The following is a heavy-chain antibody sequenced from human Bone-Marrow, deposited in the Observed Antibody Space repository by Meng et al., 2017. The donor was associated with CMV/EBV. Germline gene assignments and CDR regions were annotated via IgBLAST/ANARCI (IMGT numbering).Heavy chain of an antibody. CDR2: IRYDGSNK. J-gene: IGHJ6*02. Sequence: GESLKISCAASGFTFSSYGMHWVRQAPGKGLEWVAFIRYDGSNKYYADSVKGRFTISRDNSKNTLYLQMNSLRAEDTAVYYCAKDGDFWSGYPRGMDAWGQGTTVTVSS. CDR1: GFTFSSYG. CDR3: AKDGDFWSGYPRGMDA. V-gene: IGHV3-30*02. D-gene: IGHD3-3*01.